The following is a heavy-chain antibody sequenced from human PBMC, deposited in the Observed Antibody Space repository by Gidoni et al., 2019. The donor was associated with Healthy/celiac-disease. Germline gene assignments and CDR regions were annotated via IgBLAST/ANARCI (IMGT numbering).Heavy chain of an antibody. CDR3: AKDRGGIFGVVIKSFYFDY. CDR1: GFTFGSYA. CDR2: ISGSGGST. Sequence: EVQLLASGGGLVQPGGSLSLSCAASGFTFGSYAMSWVRQAPGKGLEWVSAISGSGGSTYYADSVKGRFTISRDNSKNTLYLQMNSLRAEDTAVYYCAKDRGGIFGVVIKSFYFDYWGQGTLVTVSS. J-gene: IGHJ4*02. V-gene: IGHV3-23*01. D-gene: IGHD3-3*01.